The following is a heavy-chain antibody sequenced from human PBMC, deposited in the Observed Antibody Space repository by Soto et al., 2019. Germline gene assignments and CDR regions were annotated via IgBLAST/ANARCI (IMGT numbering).Heavy chain of an antibody. Sequence: QITLKESGPTLVKPTQTLTLTCTFSGSPLSTSGVGVGWIRQPPGKAMEWLALIYWDDDKCYSTSLKRRLTVTKATSKIQVVLTMTNMHPVETATYYCAHRLPGDKIDYWGQGTLVTVSS. D-gene: IGHD2-21*02. CDR2: IYWDDDK. J-gene: IGHJ4*02. CDR3: AHRLPGDKIDY. V-gene: IGHV2-5*02. CDR1: GSPLSTSGVG.